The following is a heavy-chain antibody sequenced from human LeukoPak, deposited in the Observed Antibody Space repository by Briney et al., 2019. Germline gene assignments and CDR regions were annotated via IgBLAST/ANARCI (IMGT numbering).Heavy chain of an antibody. Sequence: GGSLRLSCAASGFTFSSYGMYWVRQAPGKGLEWVTFIRYDGNNKYYADSVKGRFTISRDNSKNTLYLQMNSLRAEDTAVYYCATPYSGGYYDFHYWGQGTLVTVSS. CDR2: IRYDGNNK. J-gene: IGHJ4*02. V-gene: IGHV3-30*02. CDR1: GFTFSSYG. CDR3: ATPYSGGYYDFHY. D-gene: IGHD1-26*01.